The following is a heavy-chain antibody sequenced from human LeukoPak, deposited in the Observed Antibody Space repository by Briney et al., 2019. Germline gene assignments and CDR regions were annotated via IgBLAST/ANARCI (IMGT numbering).Heavy chain of an antibody. Sequence: GRSLRLSCAASGFTFSSYGMHWVRQAPGKRLEWVAVIWYDGSNKYYADSVKGRFTISRDNSKNTLYLQMNSLRAEDTAVYYCARDRVIAVAGTGYFDYWGQGTLVTVSS. V-gene: IGHV3-33*01. CDR3: ARDRVIAVAGTGYFDY. J-gene: IGHJ4*02. D-gene: IGHD6-19*01. CDR1: GFTFSSYG. CDR2: IWYDGSNK.